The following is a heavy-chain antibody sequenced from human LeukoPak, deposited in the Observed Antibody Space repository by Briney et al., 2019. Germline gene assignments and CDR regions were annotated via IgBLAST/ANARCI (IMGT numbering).Heavy chain of an antibody. D-gene: IGHD6-19*01. CDR3: ARNSGWYLGAIKYYYYMDV. J-gene: IGHJ6*03. V-gene: IGHV1-2*02. Sequence: GASVKVSCKASGYTFTGYYMHWVRQAPGQGLEWMGWINPNSGGTNYAQKFQGRVTMTRDTSISTAYMELRSLRSDDTAVYYCARNSGWYLGAIKYYYYMDVWGKGTTVTVSS. CDR1: GYTFTGYY. CDR2: INPNSGGT.